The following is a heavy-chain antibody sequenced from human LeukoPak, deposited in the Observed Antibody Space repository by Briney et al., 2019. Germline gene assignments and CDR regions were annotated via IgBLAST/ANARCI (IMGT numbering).Heavy chain of an antibody. CDR2: INPNSGGT. Sequence: GASVKVSCKASGYTFTSYGISWVRQAPGQGLEWMGWINPNSGGTNYAQKFQGWVTMTRDTSISTAYMELSRLRSDDTAVYYCAREAMDYYDFWSGYRRAYGMDVWGQGTTVTVSS. CDR1: GYTFTSYG. D-gene: IGHD3-3*01. V-gene: IGHV1-2*04. J-gene: IGHJ6*02. CDR3: AREAMDYYDFWSGYRRAYGMDV.